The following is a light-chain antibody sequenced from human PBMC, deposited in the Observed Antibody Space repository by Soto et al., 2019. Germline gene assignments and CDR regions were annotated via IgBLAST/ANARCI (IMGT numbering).Light chain of an antibody. J-gene: IGKJ4*01. Sequence: IVLTQSPGTLSLSPGERATLSCRASQSVSSSYLAWYQQKPGQAPRLLIYGASSRATGIPDRFSGSGFGTDFTLTISRLEPEDFAVYYCQQYGSSHLTFGGGTKVEIK. CDR2: GAS. CDR3: QQYGSSHLT. V-gene: IGKV3-20*01. CDR1: QSVSSSY.